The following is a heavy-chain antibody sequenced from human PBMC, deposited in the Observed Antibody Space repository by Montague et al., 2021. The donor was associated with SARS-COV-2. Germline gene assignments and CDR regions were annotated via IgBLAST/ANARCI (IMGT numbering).Heavy chain of an antibody. V-gene: IGHV4-61*02. J-gene: IGHJ2*01. Sequence: TLSLTCTVSGGSISSGSYYWSWIRQPAGKGLEWIGRIYTSGSTNYNPSLKSRVTISVDTSKNQFSLKLSSVTAADTAVYYCARVLGGYCSGGSCYRGWYFDLWGRGTLVTVSS. CDR1: GGSISSGSYY. CDR2: IYTSGST. D-gene: IGHD2-15*01. CDR3: ARVLGGYCSGGSCYRGWYFDL.